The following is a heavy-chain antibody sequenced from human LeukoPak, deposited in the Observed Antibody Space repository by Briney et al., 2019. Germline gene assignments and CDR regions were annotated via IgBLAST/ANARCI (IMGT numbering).Heavy chain of an antibody. CDR3: AKETVVVVAATPDAFDI. D-gene: IGHD2-15*01. CDR1: GFTFSSYA. V-gene: IGHV3-23*01. J-gene: IGHJ3*02. Sequence: GGSLRLSCAASGFTFSSYAMSWIRQAPGKGLEWVSGISGSGGSTHYADSVKDRFTISRDNSKNTLYLQMNSLRAEDTAVYYCAKETVVVVAATPDAFDIWGQGTMVTVSS. CDR2: ISGSGGST.